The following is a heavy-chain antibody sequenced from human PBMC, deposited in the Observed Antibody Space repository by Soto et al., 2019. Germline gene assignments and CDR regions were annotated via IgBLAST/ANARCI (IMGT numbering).Heavy chain of an antibody. J-gene: IGHJ4*02. CDR3: ARLQRGYSYGPSDY. D-gene: IGHD5-18*01. Sequence: SETLSLTCTVSGGSISSYYWSWIRQPPGKGLEWIGYIYYSGSTNYNPSLKSRVTISVDTSKNQFSLKLSSVTAADTAVYYCARLQRGYSYGPSDYWGQGTLVTVS. CDR1: GGSISSYY. V-gene: IGHV4-59*08. CDR2: IYYSGST.